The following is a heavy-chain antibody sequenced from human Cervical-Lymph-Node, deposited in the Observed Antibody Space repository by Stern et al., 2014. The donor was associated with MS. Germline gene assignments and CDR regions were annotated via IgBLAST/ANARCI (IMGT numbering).Heavy chain of an antibody. Sequence: QVQLGQSGAEVKKPGASVKVSCKASGYTFTSYGISWVRQAPGQGLEWMGLISAYNGNTNYAQKLQGRVTMTTDTSTSTAYMELRSLRSDDTAVYYCARDRDGVLVYYYYGMDVWGQGTTVTVSS. CDR2: ISAYNGNT. D-gene: IGHD4-17*01. J-gene: IGHJ6*02. V-gene: IGHV1-18*01. CDR3: ARDRDGVLVYYYYGMDV. CDR1: GYTFTSYG.